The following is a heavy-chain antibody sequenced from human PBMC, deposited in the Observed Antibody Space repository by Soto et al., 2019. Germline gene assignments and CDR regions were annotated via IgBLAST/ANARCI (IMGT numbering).Heavy chain of an antibody. V-gene: IGHV4-38-2*01. D-gene: IGHD3-9*01. Sequence: SETLSLTFAVPGYSISSAYYWDWIRQPPGKGLEWIGSIYHSGSTYYTPSLKSRVTISVDISNNHFSLKLSSVTAADSAVYYCARTPRDLLTGYSWFDPWGQGTLVTSPQ. CDR1: GYSISSAYY. CDR3: ARTPRDLLTGYSWFDP. CDR2: IYHSGST. J-gene: IGHJ5*02.